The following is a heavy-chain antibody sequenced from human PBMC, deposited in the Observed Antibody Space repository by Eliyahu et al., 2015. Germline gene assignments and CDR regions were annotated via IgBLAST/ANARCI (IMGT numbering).Heavy chain of an antibody. Sequence: QVTLRESGPALVKPTQTLTLTCTFSGFSXSTXGXCVXWXRQPPGKALEWLARIDWDDXKYYSTSLKTRLTISKDTSKNQVVLTMTNMDPVDTATYYCARILRGEYSSSFPPDPNYYGMDVWGQGTTVTVSS. V-gene: IGHV2-70*15. CDR2: IDWDDXK. J-gene: IGHJ6*02. CDR3: ARILRGEYSSSFPPDPNYYGMDV. D-gene: IGHD6-6*01. CDR1: GFSXSTXGXC.